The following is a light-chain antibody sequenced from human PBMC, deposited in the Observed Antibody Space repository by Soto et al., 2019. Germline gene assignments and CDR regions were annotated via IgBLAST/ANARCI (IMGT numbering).Light chain of an antibody. V-gene: IGKV3-15*01. CDR2: GTS. CDR1: QPLNNN. CDR3: QQYNSWPPIT. Sequence: EIVMTQSPATPSVSPGDRATLSCRAGQPLNNNVAWYQHKPGQAPRLLIYGTSTRATGISARFSGGGSGTEFTLTISSLQSEDFAVYYCQQYNSWPPITFGQGTRLEIK. J-gene: IGKJ5*01.